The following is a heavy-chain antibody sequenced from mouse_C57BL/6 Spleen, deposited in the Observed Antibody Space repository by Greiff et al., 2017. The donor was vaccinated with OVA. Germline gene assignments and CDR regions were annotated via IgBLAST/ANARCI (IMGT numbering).Heavy chain of an antibody. J-gene: IGHJ2*01. CDR1: GYAFSNSW. CDR3: ANLRGNFDY. Sequence: QVQLQQSGPELVKPGASVKISCKASGYAFSNSWMNWVKQRPGKGLEWIRRIYPGDGDTNYNGKFKGKATLTADKSSSTAYMQLSSLTSEDSAVYFCANLRGNFDYWGQGTTLTVSS. CDR2: IYPGDGDT. D-gene: IGHD1-3*01. V-gene: IGHV1-82*01.